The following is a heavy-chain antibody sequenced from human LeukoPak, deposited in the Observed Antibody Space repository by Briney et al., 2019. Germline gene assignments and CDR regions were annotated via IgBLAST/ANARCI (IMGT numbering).Heavy chain of an antibody. Sequence: GGSLRLSCAASGFTFSNYSMNWVRQAPGKGLEWVSSISSSRSHIYYADSVKGRFTISRDNAKNSLYLQMNSLRAEDTAVYYCARDPRSIAARPDFDYWGQGTLVTVSS. CDR2: ISSSRSHI. CDR1: GFTFSNYS. J-gene: IGHJ4*02. CDR3: ARDPRSIAARPDFDY. D-gene: IGHD6-6*01. V-gene: IGHV3-21*01.